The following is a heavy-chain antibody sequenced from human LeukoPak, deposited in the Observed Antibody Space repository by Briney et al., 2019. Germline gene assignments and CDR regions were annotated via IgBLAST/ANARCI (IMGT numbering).Heavy chain of an antibody. D-gene: IGHD4-17*01. CDR1: GFTFSSYA. V-gene: IGHV3-64D*09. CDR3: EKGTLTTVTTEAFDI. Sequence: GGSLRLSCSGSGFTFSSYAMHWVRQAPGRGLEYVSAISSNGGRTYYADSVKGRFTISRDNSKNTLYLQLSSLRAEDTAVYYCEKGTLTTVTTEAFDIWGQGTLVTVSS. CDR2: ISSNGGRT. J-gene: IGHJ3*02.